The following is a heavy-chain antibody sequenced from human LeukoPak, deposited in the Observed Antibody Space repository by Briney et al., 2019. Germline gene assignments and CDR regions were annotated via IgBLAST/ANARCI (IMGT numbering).Heavy chain of an antibody. V-gene: IGHV4-61*01. Sequence: SETLSLTCTVSGGSLSSGSYYWTWIRQPPGKGLEWIAYIYYSGSTNYNPSLKSRATISVDTSKNQFSLKLSSVTAADTAVYYCARGDYYDSSAYSGIDYWGQGTLVTVSS. CDR1: GGSLSSGSYY. CDR3: ARGDYYDSSAYSGIDY. CDR2: IYYSGST. J-gene: IGHJ4*02. D-gene: IGHD3-22*01.